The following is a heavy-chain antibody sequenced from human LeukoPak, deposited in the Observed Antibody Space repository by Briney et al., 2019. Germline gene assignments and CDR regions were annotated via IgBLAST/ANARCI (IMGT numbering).Heavy chain of an antibody. CDR2: IYYSGST. Sequence: PSETLSLTCTVSGGSISSYYWSWIRQPPGKGLEWIGYIYYSGSTNHNPSLKSRVTISVDTSKNQFSLKLSSVTAADTAVYYCARAGSGYDPFDYWGQGTLVTVSS. CDR3: ARAGSGYDPFDY. CDR1: GGSISSYY. J-gene: IGHJ4*02. V-gene: IGHV4-59*01. D-gene: IGHD2-2*01.